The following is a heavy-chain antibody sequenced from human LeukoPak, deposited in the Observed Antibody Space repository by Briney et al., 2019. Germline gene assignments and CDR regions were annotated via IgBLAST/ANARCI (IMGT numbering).Heavy chain of an antibody. V-gene: IGHV4-59*08. CDR1: GGSISSYY. Sequence: PSETLSLTCTVSGGSISSYYWSWIRQPPGKGLEWIGYIYYSGSTNYNPSLKSRVTISVDTSKNQFSLKLSSVTAADTAVYYCARVPISSGWYSPFDFWGQGTLVTVSS. D-gene: IGHD6-19*01. CDR2: IYYSGST. CDR3: ARVPISSGWYSPFDF. J-gene: IGHJ4*02.